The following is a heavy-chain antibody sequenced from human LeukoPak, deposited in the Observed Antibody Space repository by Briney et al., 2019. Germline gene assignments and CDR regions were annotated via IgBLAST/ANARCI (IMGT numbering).Heavy chain of an antibody. D-gene: IGHD2-15*01. CDR1: GYNFINHW. CDR3: ARYCSGSSCFRYGMDV. V-gene: IGHV5-51*01. CDR2: IYPGDSET. Sequence: GESLKISCKGSGYNFINHWIGWVRQMPGKGLEWMGIIYPGDSETRYSPSFQGQVTISDDKSISTAYLQWSSLKASDTAMYYCARYCSGSSCFRYGMDVWGQGTTVTVSS. J-gene: IGHJ6*02.